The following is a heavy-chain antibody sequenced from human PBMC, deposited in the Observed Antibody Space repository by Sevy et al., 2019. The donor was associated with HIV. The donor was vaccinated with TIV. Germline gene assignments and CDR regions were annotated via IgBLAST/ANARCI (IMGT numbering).Heavy chain of an antibody. CDR1: GFTFSSYG. CDR2: IWYDGSNK. CDR3: ARDPNLEYCSGGSCYSYFDY. D-gene: IGHD2-15*01. J-gene: IGHJ4*02. Sequence: GGSLRLSCAASGFTFSSYGMHWVRQAPGKGLEWVAVIWYDGSNKYYADSVKGRFTISRDNSKNTLYLQMKSLTAEETAVYYCARDPNLEYCSGGSCYSYFDYWGQGTLVTVSS. V-gene: IGHV3-33*01.